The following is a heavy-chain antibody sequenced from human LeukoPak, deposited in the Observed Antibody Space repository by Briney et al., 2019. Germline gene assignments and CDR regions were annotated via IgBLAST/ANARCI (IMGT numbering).Heavy chain of an antibody. CDR2: ISYDGSNK. D-gene: IGHD1-26*01. CDR1: GFTFSSYG. Sequence: PGRSLRLSCAASGFTFSSYGMHWVRQAPGKGLEWVAVISYDGSNKYYADSVKGRFTISRDNSKNTLYLQMNSLRAEDTAVYYCARGQWELWFSAFDIWGQGTMVTVSS. J-gene: IGHJ3*02. CDR3: ARGQWELWFSAFDI. V-gene: IGHV3-30*03.